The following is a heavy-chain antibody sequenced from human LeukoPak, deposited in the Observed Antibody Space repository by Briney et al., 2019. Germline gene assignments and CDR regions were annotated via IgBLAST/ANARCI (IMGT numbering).Heavy chain of an antibody. J-gene: IGHJ4*02. V-gene: IGHV3-7*05. CDR1: GFTFSSYW. CDR3: ARNRYSGSYGVDY. CDR2: IKQDGSEK. Sequence: GGSLRLSCAASGFTFSSYWMSWVRQAPGKGLEWVANIKQDGSEKYYVDSVKGRFTISRDNAKNSLYLQMNDLRAEDTAVYYCARNRYSGSYGVDYWGQGTLVTVSS. D-gene: IGHD1-26*01.